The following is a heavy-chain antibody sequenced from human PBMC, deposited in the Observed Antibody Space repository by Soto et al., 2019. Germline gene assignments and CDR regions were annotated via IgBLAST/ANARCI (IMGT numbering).Heavy chain of an antibody. Sequence: XDSLKVSCKCSGYSFTSYWISLVLQMPGKGLEWMGRIDPSDSYTNYSPSFQGHVTISADKSISTAYLQWSSLKASDTAMYYCARLRMTTHGMYVWGQGTTVTVSS. D-gene: IGHD4-4*01. V-gene: IGHV5-10-1*01. CDR1: GYSFTSYW. CDR2: IDPSDSYT. J-gene: IGHJ6*02. CDR3: ARLRMTTHGMYV.